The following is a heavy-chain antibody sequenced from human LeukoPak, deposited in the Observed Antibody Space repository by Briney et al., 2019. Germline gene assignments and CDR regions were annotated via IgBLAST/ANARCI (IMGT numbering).Heavy chain of an antibody. V-gene: IGHV3-21*01. Sequence: GGSLRLSCAASGFTFSSYSMNWVRQAPGKGLEWVSSISSSSTYIYHADSVKGRFTVSRDNAKNALFLQMNSLRAEDTAVYYCARERLVVVGDAYYYYGMDVWGQGTTVTVSS. CDR2: ISSSSTYI. CDR3: ARERLVVVGDAYYYYGMDV. CDR1: GFTFSSYS. D-gene: IGHD2-15*01. J-gene: IGHJ6*02.